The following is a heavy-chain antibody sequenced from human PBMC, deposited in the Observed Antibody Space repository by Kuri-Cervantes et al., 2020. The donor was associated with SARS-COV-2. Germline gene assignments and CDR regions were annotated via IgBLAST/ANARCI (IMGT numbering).Heavy chain of an antibody. D-gene: IGHD6-13*01. CDR1: GGTFSSYA. CDR2: IIPIFGTA. J-gene: IGHJ4*02. CDR3: AREPPGIAAAGKGEDY. Sequence: SVKVSCKASGGTFSSYAISWVRQAPGQGLEWMGGIIPIFGTANYAQKFQGRVTITADESTSTAYMELSSLRSEDTAVYYCAREPPGIAAAGKGEDYWGQGTLVTVSS. V-gene: IGHV1-69*13.